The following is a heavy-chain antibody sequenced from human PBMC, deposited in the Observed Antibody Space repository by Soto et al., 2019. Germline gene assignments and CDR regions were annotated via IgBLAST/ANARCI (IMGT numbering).Heavy chain of an antibody. CDR2: IIPIFGTA. V-gene: IGHV1-69*13. Sequence: ASVKVSCKASGGTFSSYAISWVRQAPGQGLEWMGGIIPIFGTANYAQKFQGRVTITADESTSTAYMELSSLRSEDTAVYYCAGVTTVTTRWYFDLWGRGTLVTVSS. D-gene: IGHD4-17*01. CDR3: AGVTTVTTRWYFDL. J-gene: IGHJ2*01. CDR1: GGTFSSYA.